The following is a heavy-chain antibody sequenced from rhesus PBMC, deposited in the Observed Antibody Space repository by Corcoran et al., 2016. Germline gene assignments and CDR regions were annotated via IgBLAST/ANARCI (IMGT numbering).Heavy chain of an antibody. CDR3: AKDNPGWTGYYFY. V-gene: IGHV5-43*01. D-gene: IGHD3-3*01. J-gene: IGHJ4*01. CDR1: GYSFTGSW. CDR2: IYPGDSDN. Sequence: EVQLVQSGAEVKRPGESLRISCKTSGYSFTGSWISWVRQMPGKGLEWMGMIYPGDSDNRYSPSFQGQVTITADKSISTADLQWRSLKASDTATYYCAKDNPGWTGYYFYWGQGVLVTVSP.